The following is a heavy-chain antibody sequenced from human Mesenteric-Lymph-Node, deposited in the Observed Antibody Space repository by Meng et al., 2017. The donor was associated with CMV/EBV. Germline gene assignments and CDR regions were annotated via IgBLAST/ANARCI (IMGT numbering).Heavy chain of an antibody. Sequence: GGSLRLSCAASGFTVSSNDMNWVRQAPGKGLVWVSRIHSDGTGTSYADSVKGRFTVSRDNAKNTMYLQMNRLRAEDTAVYYCELRYDSGGFYLWGQGTLVTVSS. D-gene: IGHD3-22*01. CDR1: GFTVSSND. V-gene: IGHV3-74*01. J-gene: IGHJ4*02. CDR3: ELRYDSGGFYL. CDR2: IHSDGTGT.